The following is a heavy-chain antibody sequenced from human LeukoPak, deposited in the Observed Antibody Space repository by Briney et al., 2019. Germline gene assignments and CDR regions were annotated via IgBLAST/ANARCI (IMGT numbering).Heavy chain of an antibody. J-gene: IGHJ4*02. D-gene: IGHD3-22*01. V-gene: IGHV4-59*12. CDR2: IYYSGST. Sequence: PSETLSLPCSVSGDPMGTYWWSWIRQPPGKGLEWVGYIYYSGSTNYNPSLKSRVTLSVNKSKKQFSLKPGSVTAADTAVYYCARVGDSSGYYPFDYWGQGTLVTVSS. CDR3: ARVGDSSGYYPFDY. CDR1: GDPMGTYW.